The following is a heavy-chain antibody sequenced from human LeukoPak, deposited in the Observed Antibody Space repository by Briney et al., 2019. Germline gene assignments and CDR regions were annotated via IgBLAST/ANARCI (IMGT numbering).Heavy chain of an antibody. V-gene: IGHV5-51*01. D-gene: IGHD5-12*01. J-gene: IGHJ4*02. Sequence: GESLKISCKGSGYSFTSYWIGWVRQMPGKGLERMGIIYPGDSDTRYSPSFQGQVTISADKSISTAYLQWSSLKASDTAMYYCARQEVATKYPYYFDYWGQGTLVTVSS. CDR1: GYSFTSYW. CDR3: ARQEVATKYPYYFDY. CDR2: IYPGDSDT.